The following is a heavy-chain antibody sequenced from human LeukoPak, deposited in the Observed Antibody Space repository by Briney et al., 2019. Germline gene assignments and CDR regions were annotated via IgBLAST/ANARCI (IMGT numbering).Heavy chain of an antibody. CDR3: AREGYGGYGPGTFDY. CDR2: VYYTGST. V-gene: IGHV4-59*01. Sequence: PSETLSLTCTGSGGSISSYYWSWIRQPPGKGLEWSGNVYYTGSTNYNPSLKSRVTISVDTSKNQFSLKLSSVTAADTAVYYCAREGYGGYGPGTFDYWGQGTLVTVSS. CDR1: GGSISSYY. D-gene: IGHD5-12*01. J-gene: IGHJ4*02.